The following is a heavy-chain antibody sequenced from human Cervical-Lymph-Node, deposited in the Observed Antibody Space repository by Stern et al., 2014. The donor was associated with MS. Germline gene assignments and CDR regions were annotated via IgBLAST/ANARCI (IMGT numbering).Heavy chain of an antibody. D-gene: IGHD4-17*01. CDR3: AREGDYVSFDI. CDR1: GFTFSSSD. V-gene: IGHV3-13*01. CDR2: IGTAGDT. Sequence: EVQLVESGGGLVQPGGSLRLSCAASGFTFSSSDMHWVRQAPGKGLEWVSAIGTAGDTYYAGALKGRFTISRENAKNSLYLQMNSLRAGDTAVYYCAREGDYVSFDIWGQGTMVTVSS. J-gene: IGHJ3*02.